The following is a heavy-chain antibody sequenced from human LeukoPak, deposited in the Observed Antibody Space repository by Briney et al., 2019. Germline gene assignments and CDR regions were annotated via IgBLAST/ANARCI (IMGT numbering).Heavy chain of an antibody. Sequence: GGSLRLSCAASGFTFSSYEMNWVRQAPGKGLEWVSYISSSGSTIYYADSVKGRFTISRDNAKNSLYLQMNSLRAEDTAVYYCARDLGYCSGGSCPSYDYFLYWGQGTLVTVSS. D-gene: IGHD2-15*01. J-gene: IGHJ4*02. CDR3: ARDLGYCSGGSCPSYDYFLY. CDR1: GFTFSSYE. V-gene: IGHV3-48*03. CDR2: ISSSGSTI.